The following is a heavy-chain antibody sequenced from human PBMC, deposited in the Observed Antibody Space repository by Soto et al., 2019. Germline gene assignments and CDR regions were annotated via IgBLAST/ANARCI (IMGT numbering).Heavy chain of an antibody. J-gene: IGHJ5*02. CDR1: GGTFSSYA. V-gene: IGHV1-69*13. Sequence: SVKVSCKASGGTFSSYAISWVRQAPGQGLEWMGGIIPIFGTANYAQKFQGRVTITADESTSTAYMELSSLRSEDTAVYYCARVVVVAASRYNCFDPRRQRTLVTVSS. CDR3: ARVVVVAASRYNCFDP. D-gene: IGHD2-15*01. CDR2: IIPIFGTA.